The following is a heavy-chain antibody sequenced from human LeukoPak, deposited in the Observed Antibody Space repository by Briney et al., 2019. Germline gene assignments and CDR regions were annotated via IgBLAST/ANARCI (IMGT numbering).Heavy chain of an antibody. V-gene: IGHV3-72*01. D-gene: IGHD5-12*01. CDR1: GSTFSDHY. Sequence: GGSLTLSRVASGSTFSDHYMDWVRQAPGKGLEWVARIRNRARGYTTDYAASAKGRFTISRDDSEGSLYLQMNSLQTEDTAVYYCATETKDRSAYYYFDYWSQGALVTVSS. CDR3: ATETKDRSAYYYFDY. J-gene: IGHJ4*02. CDR2: IRNRARGYTT.